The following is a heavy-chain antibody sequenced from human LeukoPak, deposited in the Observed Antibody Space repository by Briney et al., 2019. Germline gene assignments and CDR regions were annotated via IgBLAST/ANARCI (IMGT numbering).Heavy chain of an antibody. J-gene: IGHJ4*02. Sequence: GGSLRLSCAAFGFTFSPDWMSWVRQAPGKGLEWVAMIKKHGSEQYYVDSVKGRFTISRDNAENTLYLQMNSLRAEDTAVYYCARLPPYDTGGYWGQGTLVTVSS. CDR3: ARLPPYDTGGY. V-gene: IGHV3-7*01. CDR1: GFTFSPDW. D-gene: IGHD3-22*01. CDR2: IKKHGSEQ.